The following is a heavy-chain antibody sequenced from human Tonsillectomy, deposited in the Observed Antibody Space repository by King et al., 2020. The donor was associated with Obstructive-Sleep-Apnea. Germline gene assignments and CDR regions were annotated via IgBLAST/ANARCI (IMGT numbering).Heavy chain of an antibody. CDR3: ARDMGDVWSGYTPTLGYYYGMDV. Sequence: VQLVESGGGVVQPGRSLRLSCAAPGFAFSSYAMHWVRQAPGKGLEGVAVISYDGSNKYYADSVKGRFTIPRDNSKDTLYLQMNSLRAEDTAVYYCARDMGDVWSGYTPTLGYYYGMDVWGQGTTVTVSS. CDR1: GFAFSSYA. CDR2: ISYDGSNK. V-gene: IGHV3-30*04. J-gene: IGHJ6*02. D-gene: IGHD3-3*01.